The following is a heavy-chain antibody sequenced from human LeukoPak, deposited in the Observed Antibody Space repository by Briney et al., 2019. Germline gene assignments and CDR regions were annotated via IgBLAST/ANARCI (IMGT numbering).Heavy chain of an antibody. CDR3: ARRMVRGACFDY. J-gene: IGHJ4*02. D-gene: IGHD3-10*01. CDR2: IYYSGST. Sequence: PSETLSLTCTVSGGSISSYYWSWIRQPPGKGLEWIGYIYYSGSTNYNPSLKSRVTISVDTSKNQFSLKLSSVTAADTAVYYCARRMVRGACFDYWGQGTLVTVSS. CDR1: GGSISSYY. V-gene: IGHV4-59*08.